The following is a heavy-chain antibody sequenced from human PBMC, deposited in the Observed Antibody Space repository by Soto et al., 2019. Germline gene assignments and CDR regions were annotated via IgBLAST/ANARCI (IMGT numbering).Heavy chain of an antibody. J-gene: IGHJ6*02. D-gene: IGHD1-1*01. CDR3: SRDRSWRTGYYSGIDV. CDR1: GFTFSSYA. Sequence: QAHLVESGGGVVQPGGSLRLSCAASGFTFSSYAMHWVRQAPGKGLEWVALMWYDRSHTYYAESVKGRFNISRDESKNMLFLHMSGLSAEHTAVYYCSRDRSWRTGYYSGIDVWGQGTTVTVS. CDR2: MWYDRSHT. V-gene: IGHV3-33*01.